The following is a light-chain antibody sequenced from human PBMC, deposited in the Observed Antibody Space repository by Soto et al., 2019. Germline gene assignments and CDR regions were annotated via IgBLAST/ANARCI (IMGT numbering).Light chain of an antibody. CDR2: EVS. CDR1: SSDVGAYKY. Sequence: QSVLTQPPSASGSPGQSVTISCTGTSSDVGAYKYVSWYQQYPGKAPKLMIYEVSKRPSGVPDRFSGSKSGNTASRTVSGLQAEDEADYYCTSYVGSDIWVFGGGTKLTVL. J-gene: IGLJ3*02. CDR3: TSYVGSDIWV. V-gene: IGLV2-8*01.